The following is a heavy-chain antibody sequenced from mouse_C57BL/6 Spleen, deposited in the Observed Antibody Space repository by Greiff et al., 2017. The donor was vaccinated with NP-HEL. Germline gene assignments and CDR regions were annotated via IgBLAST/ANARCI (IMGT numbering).Heavy chain of an antibody. CDR1: GYTFTDYY. J-gene: IGHJ1*03. V-gene: IGHV1-19*01. D-gene: IGHD1-1*01. CDR3: ARYYYGSSPYWYFDV. Sequence: VQLQQSGPVLVKPGASVKMSCKASGYTFTDYYMNWVKQSHGKSLEWIGVINPYNGGTSYNQKFKGKATLTVDKSSSTAYMELNSLTSEDSAVYYCARYYYGSSPYWYFDVWGTGTTVTVAS. CDR2: INPYNGGT.